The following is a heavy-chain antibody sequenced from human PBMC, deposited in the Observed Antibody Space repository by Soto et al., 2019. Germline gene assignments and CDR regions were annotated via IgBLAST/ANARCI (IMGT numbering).Heavy chain of an antibody. CDR1: GFTFSSYA. CDR2: ISDAAGSA. J-gene: IGHJ3*01. CDR3: ARPYGGKIGDAPDL. V-gene: IGHV3-23*01. Sequence: PGGSLRLSYVASGFTFSSYAMSWVRQVPGKGLEWVSTISDAAGSAYYVDSVKGRFTISRDNSKKTLYLQMNSLRAEDSAVYNCARPYGGKIGDAPDLWGPGTMVTVSS. D-gene: IGHD4-17*01.